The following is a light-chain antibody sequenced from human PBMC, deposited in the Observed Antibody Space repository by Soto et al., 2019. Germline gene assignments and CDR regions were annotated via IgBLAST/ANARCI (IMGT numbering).Light chain of an antibody. V-gene: IGKV3-20*01. CDR1: QSVSSSY. J-gene: IGKJ1*01. Sequence: EMVLTQSPGTLSLSPGQRATLSCRASQSVSSSYLAWYQQKPGQAPRLLIYGASSSATGIPDRFSGSGSVTDLTLAISRLEPEDFAVYYCQQYGSSSWTFGQGTKMEIK. CDR3: QQYGSSSWT. CDR2: GAS.